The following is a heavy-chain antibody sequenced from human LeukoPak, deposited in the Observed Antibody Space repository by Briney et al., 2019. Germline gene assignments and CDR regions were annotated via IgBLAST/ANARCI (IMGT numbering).Heavy chain of an antibody. CDR3: ARWGGRYGSSTSCHRLYGMDV. V-gene: IGHV1-8*01. CDR2: MNPNSGNT. J-gene: IGHJ6*02. Sequence: GASVHVSCKASGYTFTSYDINWVRQATGQGLEGMGWMNPNSGNTGYAQKLQGRVSMTRNTSISTAYMELSSLRSEDTAVYYCARWGGRYGSSTSCHRLYGMDVWGQGTTVTVSS. D-gene: IGHD2-2*01. CDR1: GYTFTSYD.